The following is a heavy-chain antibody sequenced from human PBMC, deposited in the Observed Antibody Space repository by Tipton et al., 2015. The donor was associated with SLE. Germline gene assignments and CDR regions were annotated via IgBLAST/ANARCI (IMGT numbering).Heavy chain of an antibody. V-gene: IGHV4-59*11. CDR2: IYYSGNT. Sequence: TLSLTCTVSGGSISSHYWSWIRQPPGKGLEWIGYIYYSGNTNYNPSLKSRVTISVDTSKNQFSLKLSSVTAADTAVYYCARDSTTSNVPGMDVWGQGTTVTVSS. J-gene: IGHJ6*02. CDR3: ARDSTTSNVPGMDV. D-gene: IGHD1-26*01. CDR1: GGSISSHY.